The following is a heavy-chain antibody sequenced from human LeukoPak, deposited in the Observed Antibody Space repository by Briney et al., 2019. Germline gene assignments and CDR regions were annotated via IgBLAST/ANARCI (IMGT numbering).Heavy chain of an antibody. V-gene: IGHV1-8*01. Sequence: ASVKVSCKASGYTFTSYDINWVRQATGQGLEGMGWMNPKSGNTGYAQKFQGRVTMTRNTSISTAYMELSSLRSEDTAVYYCARRRQWLEHPNWFDPWGQGTLVTVSS. J-gene: IGHJ5*02. CDR2: MNPKSGNT. D-gene: IGHD6-19*01. CDR1: GYTFTSYD. CDR3: ARRRQWLEHPNWFDP.